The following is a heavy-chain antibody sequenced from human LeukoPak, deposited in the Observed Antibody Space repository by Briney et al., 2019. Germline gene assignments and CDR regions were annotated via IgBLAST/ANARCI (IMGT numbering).Heavy chain of an antibody. J-gene: IGHJ4*02. D-gene: IGHD2-2*01. V-gene: IGHV1-69*13. CDR3: ARDSSRHCSSTSCYGTYYFDY. CDR1: GGTFSSYA. CDR2: IIPIFGTA. Sequence: ASVKVSCKASGGTFSSYAISWVRQAPGQGLEWMGGIIPIFGTANYAQTFQGRVTITADESTSTAYMELSSLRSEDTAVYYCARDSSRHCSSTSCYGTYYFDYWGQGTLVTVSS.